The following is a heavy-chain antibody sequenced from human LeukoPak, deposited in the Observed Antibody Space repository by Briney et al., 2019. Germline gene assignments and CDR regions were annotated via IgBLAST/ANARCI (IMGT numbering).Heavy chain of an antibody. J-gene: IGHJ3*02. V-gene: IGHV3-72*01. CDR2: ISKRAQGYTT. Sequence: GESLRLSCAASGFTFSDHYLDWVRQAPGKGLDWVGRISKRAQGYTTEYAASLKGRFTHSRNDSNSSLYLQINSLKTEDTAVYCYARGQSALGDAVDIWGQGTAVTVSS. D-gene: IGHD6-25*01. CDR3: ARGQSALGDAVDI. CDR1: GFTFSDHY.